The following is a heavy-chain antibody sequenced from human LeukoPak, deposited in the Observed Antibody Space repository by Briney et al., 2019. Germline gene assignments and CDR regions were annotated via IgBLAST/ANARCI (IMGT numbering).Heavy chain of an antibody. CDR3: ARVRWFGELFSDY. D-gene: IGHD3-10*01. J-gene: IGHJ4*02. CDR2: ISVNNADT. Sequence: ASVKVSCKASGYSFTNYGISWVRQAPGQGLQWMGWISVNNADTNYAQNFQGRVTLTTDTSTGTAYMELRSLRSDDTAVYYCARVRWFGELFSDYWGQGTLVTVSS. CDR1: GYSFTNYG. V-gene: IGHV1-18*01.